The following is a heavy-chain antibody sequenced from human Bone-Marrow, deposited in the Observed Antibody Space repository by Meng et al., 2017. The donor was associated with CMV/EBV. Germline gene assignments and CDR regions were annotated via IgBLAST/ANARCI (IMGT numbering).Heavy chain of an antibody. CDR3: ARGGYLIHGMDV. CDR2: ISGSGGST. Sequence: GESLKISCVASGFIFSSYAMSWVRQAPGKGLEWVSAISGSGGSTYYADSVKGRFTISRDNSKNTLYLQMNSLRAEDTAVYYCARGGYLIHGMDVWGQGTTVTVSS. CDR1: GFIFSSYA. D-gene: IGHD3-22*01. V-gene: IGHV3-23*01. J-gene: IGHJ6*02.